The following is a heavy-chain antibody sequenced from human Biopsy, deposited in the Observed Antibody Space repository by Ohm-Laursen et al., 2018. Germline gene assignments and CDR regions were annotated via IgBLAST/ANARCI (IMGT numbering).Heavy chain of an antibody. CDR1: GDSISSYY. CDR3: SRDRGYYSDRTVPGYFDL. Sequence: VTLSLTCTVSGDSISSYYWSWIRQPPGKGLEWIGYVYYTGSTDYNPSLQSRVTISVDTSKNHFSLRLRSVTPADTAIYYCSRDRGYYSDRTVPGYFDLWGRGTLVTVSS. CDR2: VYYTGST. V-gene: IGHV4-59*01. D-gene: IGHD3-22*01. J-gene: IGHJ2*01.